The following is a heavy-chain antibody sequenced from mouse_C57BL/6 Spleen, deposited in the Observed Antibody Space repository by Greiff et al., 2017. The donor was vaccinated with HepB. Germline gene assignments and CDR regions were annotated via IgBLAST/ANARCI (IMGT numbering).Heavy chain of an antibody. D-gene: IGHD2-1*01. J-gene: IGHJ2*01. CDR1: GFTFSDYG. CDR3: ARIYYGYFDY. CDR2: ISSGSSTI. V-gene: IGHV5-17*01. Sequence: EVKLMESGGGLVKPGGSLKLSCAASGFTFSDYGMHWVRQAPEKGLEWVAYISSGSSTIYYADTVKGRFTISRDNAKNTLFLQMTSLRSDDTAMYYCARIYYGYFDYWGQGTTLTVSS.